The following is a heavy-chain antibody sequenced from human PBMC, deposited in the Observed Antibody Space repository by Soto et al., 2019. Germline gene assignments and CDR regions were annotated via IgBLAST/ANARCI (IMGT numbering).Heavy chain of an antibody. CDR3: ARAPHYSNYPNNWFDP. CDR2: IIPIFGTA. Sequence: SVKVSCKASGGTFSSYAISWVRQAPGQGLEWMGGIIPIFGTANYAQKFQGRVAITADESTSTAYMELSSLRSEDTAVYYCARAPHYSNYPNNWFDPWGQGTLVTVSS. D-gene: IGHD4-4*01. CDR1: GGTFSSYA. V-gene: IGHV1-69*13. J-gene: IGHJ5*02.